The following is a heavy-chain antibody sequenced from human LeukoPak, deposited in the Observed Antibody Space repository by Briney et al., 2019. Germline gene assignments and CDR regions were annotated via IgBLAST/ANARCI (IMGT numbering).Heavy chain of an antibody. D-gene: IGHD3-22*01. CDR3: ARAGHYYDSSGYFRAFDI. V-gene: IGHV3-53*01. Sequence: GGSLRLSCAASGFTVSSNYMSWVRQAPGKGLEWVSVIYSGGSTYYADSVKGRFTISRDNSKNTLYLQMSSLRAEDTAVYYCARAGHYYDSSGYFRAFDIWGQGTMVTVSS. J-gene: IGHJ3*02. CDR2: IYSGGST. CDR1: GFTVSSNY.